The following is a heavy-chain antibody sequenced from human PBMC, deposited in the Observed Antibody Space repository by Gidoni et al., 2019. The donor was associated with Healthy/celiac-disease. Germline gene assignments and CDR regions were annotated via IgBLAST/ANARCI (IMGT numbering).Heavy chain of an antibody. D-gene: IGHD3-3*01. Sequence: EVQLVESGGGLVKPGGSLRLSCAASGFTFSSYSRNLVRQAPGKGLEWVSSISSSSSYIYYADSVKGRFTISRDNAKNSLYLQMNSLRAEDTAVYYCARDLSGEHGFYYFDYWGQGTLVTVSS. V-gene: IGHV3-21*01. J-gene: IGHJ4*02. CDR1: GFTFSSYS. CDR2: ISSSSSYI. CDR3: ARDLSGEHGFYYFDY.